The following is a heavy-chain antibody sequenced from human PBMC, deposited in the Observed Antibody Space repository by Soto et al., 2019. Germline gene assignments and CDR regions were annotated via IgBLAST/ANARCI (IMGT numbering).Heavy chain of an antibody. CDR1: GFTFSSYA. CDR2: ISGSGDST. V-gene: IGHV3-23*01. J-gene: IGHJ4*02. Sequence: HPGGSLRLSCAASGFTFSSYAMSWVRQAPGKGLEWVSGISGSGDSTYYADSVKGRFTISRDNSKNTLYLQMNSLRSEDTAVYYCAVHYTYYYDSSGYYYFDYWGQGTLVTVSS. CDR3: AVHYTYYYDSSGYYYFDY. D-gene: IGHD3-22*01.